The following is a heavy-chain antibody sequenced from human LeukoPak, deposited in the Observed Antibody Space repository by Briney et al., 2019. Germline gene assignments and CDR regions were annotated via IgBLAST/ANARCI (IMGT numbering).Heavy chain of an antibody. CDR1: GYTFTSYG. D-gene: IGHD6-13*01. J-gene: IGHJ6*02. CDR3: ARVGYSSSWYTPYYYYYGMDV. V-gene: IGHV1-18*01. Sequence: GASVKVSCKASGYTFTSYGISWVRQAPGQGLEWMGWISAYNGNTNYAQKLQGRVTMTTDTSTSTAYMELRSLRSDDTAVYYCARVGYSSSWYTPYYYYYGMDVWGQGTTVTVSS. CDR2: ISAYNGNT.